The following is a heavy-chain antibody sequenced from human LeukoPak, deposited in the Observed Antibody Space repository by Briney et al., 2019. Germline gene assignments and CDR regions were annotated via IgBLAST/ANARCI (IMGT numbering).Heavy chain of an antibody. Sequence: SETLSLTCTVSDDSISDYYRGWIRQPPGKGLEWIGYFHNSGTSTYNPSLKSRVTISADTSKNQSSLKLNSLTTADTAVYYCTRGAGWLIDYWGQGILVTVSS. V-gene: IGHV4-59*01. CDR3: TRGAGWLIDY. J-gene: IGHJ4*02. CDR2: FHNSGTS. D-gene: IGHD3-16*01. CDR1: DDSISDYY.